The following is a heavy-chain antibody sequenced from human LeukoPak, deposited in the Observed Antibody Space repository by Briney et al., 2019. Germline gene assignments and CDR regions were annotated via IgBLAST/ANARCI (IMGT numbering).Heavy chain of an antibody. CDR2: IKQDGSEK. J-gene: IGHJ4*02. CDR3: ARIGYSSSPFDY. CDR1: GFIFSDYW. D-gene: IGHD6-6*01. Sequence: GGSLRLSCAASGFIFSDYWMSWVRQAPGKGLEWVANIKQDGSEKDYVDSMKGRFTTSRDNAKNSLYLQMKSLRAEDTAEYYCARIGYSSSPFDYWGQGTLVTVSS. V-gene: IGHV3-7*01.